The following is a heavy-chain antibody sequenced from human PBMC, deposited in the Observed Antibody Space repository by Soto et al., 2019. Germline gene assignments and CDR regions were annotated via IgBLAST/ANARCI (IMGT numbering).Heavy chain of an antibody. D-gene: IGHD3-22*01. CDR1: GFTFSSYA. CDR3: AKVGAGIRCYDSSGSLEY. CDR2: ISGSGGST. J-gene: IGHJ4*02. Sequence: PGGSLRLSCAASGFTFSSYAMSWVRQAPGKGLEWVSAISGSGGSTYYADSVKGRFTISRDNCKNTLYLQMNSLRAEDTAVYYCAKVGAGIRCYDSSGSLEYWGQGALVTVSS. V-gene: IGHV3-23*01.